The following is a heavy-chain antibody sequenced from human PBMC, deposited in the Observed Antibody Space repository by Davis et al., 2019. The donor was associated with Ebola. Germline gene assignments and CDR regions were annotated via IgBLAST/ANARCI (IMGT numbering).Heavy chain of an antibody. D-gene: IGHD6-13*01. Sequence: GGSLRLSCTASGFTFGDYAMHWVRQASGKELEWVGRIRSKANSYATAYAASVKGRFTISRDDSKNTAYLQMNSLKTEDTAVYYCSLAAYSDYWGQGTLVTVSS. CDR2: IRSKANSYAT. CDR1: GFTFGDYA. J-gene: IGHJ4*02. CDR3: SLAAYSDY. V-gene: IGHV3-73*01.